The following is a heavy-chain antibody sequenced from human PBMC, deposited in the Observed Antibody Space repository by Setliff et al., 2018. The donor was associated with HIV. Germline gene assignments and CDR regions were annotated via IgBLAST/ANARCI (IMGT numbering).Heavy chain of an antibody. D-gene: IGHD6-13*01. Sequence: PGGSLRLSCAASGFTFRSFGMHWVRQAPGKGLEWVAVIWYDGINKNYADSVRGRFTISRDNSRDTLYLEMSSLRVEDTALYYCAKADDGAAAGPAPWGQGTQVTVSS. CDR3: AKADDGAAAGPAP. CDR1: GFTFRSFG. CDR2: IWYDGINK. V-gene: IGHV3-33*06. J-gene: IGHJ5*02.